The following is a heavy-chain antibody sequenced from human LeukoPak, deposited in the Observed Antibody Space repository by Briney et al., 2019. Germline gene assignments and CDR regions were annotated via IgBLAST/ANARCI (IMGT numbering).Heavy chain of an antibody. CDR1: GFTFSSYS. V-gene: IGHV3-21*01. D-gene: IGHD6-19*01. J-gene: IGHJ4*02. Sequence: GGSLRLSCAASGFTFSSYSMNWVRQAPGKGLEWVSSISSSSYIYYSDSVKGRFTISRDNAKNSLYLQMNSLRAEDTAVYYCAREMKVSIAVAALDYWGQGTLVTVSS. CDR3: AREMKVSIAVAALDY. CDR2: ISSSSYI.